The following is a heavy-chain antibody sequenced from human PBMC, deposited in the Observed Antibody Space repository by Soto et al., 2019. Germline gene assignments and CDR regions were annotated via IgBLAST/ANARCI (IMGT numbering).Heavy chain of an antibody. Sequence: QVQLQESGPGLVKPSETLSLTCTVSGGSISSYYWSWIRQPPGKGLEWIGYIYYSGSTNYNPSLKSRVTISVXXSXNXXSLKLSSVTAADTAVYYCARDLGDTVTTDPFYFDYWGQGTLVTVSS. CDR3: ARDLGDTVTTDPFYFDY. CDR2: IYYSGST. CDR1: GGSISSYY. V-gene: IGHV4-59*01. J-gene: IGHJ4*02. D-gene: IGHD4-17*01.